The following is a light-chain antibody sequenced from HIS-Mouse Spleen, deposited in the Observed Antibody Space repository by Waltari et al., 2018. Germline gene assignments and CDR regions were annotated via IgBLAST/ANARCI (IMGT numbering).Light chain of an antibody. CDR3: CSYAGSRV. Sequence: QSALTQPASVSGSPGQSITISCTGTSRDVGSYNLVSWYQQHPGKAHKLMIYEGSKRPSGVSNRFSGSKSGNTASLTISGLQAEDEADYYCCSYAGSRVFGGGTKLTVL. CDR2: EGS. V-gene: IGLV2-23*01. CDR1: SRDVGSYNL. J-gene: IGLJ2*01.